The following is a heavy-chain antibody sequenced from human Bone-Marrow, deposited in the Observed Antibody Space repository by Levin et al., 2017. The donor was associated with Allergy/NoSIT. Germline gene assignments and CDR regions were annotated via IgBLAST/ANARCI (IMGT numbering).Heavy chain of an antibody. D-gene: IGHD2-15*01. CDR1: GGTFSSYA. V-gene: IGHV1-69*01. CDR3: ARDDTYCSGGSCYGDYFDY. Sequence: NTGGSLRLSCKASGGTFSSYAISWVRQAPGQGLEWMGGIIPIFGTANYAQKFQGRVTITADESTSTAYMELSSLRSEDTAVYYCARDDTYCSGGSCYGDYFDYWGQGTLVTVSS. J-gene: IGHJ4*02. CDR2: IIPIFGTA.